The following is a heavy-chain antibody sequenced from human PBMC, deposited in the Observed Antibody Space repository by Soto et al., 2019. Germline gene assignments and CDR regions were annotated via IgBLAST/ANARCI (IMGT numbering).Heavy chain of an antibody. J-gene: IGHJ4*02. CDR1: GFTFSSYA. V-gene: IGHV3-23*01. CDR2: ISGSGGST. Sequence: EVQLLESGGGLVQPGGSLRLSCAASGFTFSSYAMSWVRQAPGKGLEWVSAISGSGGSTYYADSVKGRFTISSDISKNTLYLQMNSLRAKDKAVYYCAKGLDSGGYYSGGLDYWGQGTLVTVSS. D-gene: IGHD3-22*01. CDR3: AKGLDSGGYYSGGLDY.